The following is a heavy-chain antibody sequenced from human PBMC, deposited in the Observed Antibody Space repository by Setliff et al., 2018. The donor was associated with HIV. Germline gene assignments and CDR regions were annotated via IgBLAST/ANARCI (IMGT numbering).Heavy chain of an antibody. CDR3: SRIVSGSDYVVDY. V-gene: IGHV4-38-2*01. D-gene: IGHD5-12*01. Sequence: SETLSLTCAVSGYSISSGYYWGWIRQPPGRGLEWIGNIYHSGSTYYNASLKSRVAISVDTSKNQFSLKLSSVTAADTAVYYCSRIVSGSDYVVDYWGQGTLVTVSS. CDR1: GYSISSGYY. J-gene: IGHJ4*02. CDR2: IYHSGST.